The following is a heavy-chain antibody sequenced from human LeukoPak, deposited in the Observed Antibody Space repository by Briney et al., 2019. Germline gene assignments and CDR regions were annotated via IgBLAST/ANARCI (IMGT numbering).Heavy chain of an antibody. CDR2: IIPIFGTA. D-gene: IGHD2-2*01. J-gene: IGHJ5*02. CDR3: ARVGGYCSSTSCYVEKNWFDP. V-gene: IGHV1-69*13. Sequence: ASVKVSCKASGGTFSSYAISWVRQAPGQGLEWMGGIIPIFGTANYAQKFQGRVTITADESTSTAYMELSSLRSEDTAVYYCARVGGYCSSTSCYVEKNWFDPWGQGTLVTVSS. CDR1: GGTFSSYA.